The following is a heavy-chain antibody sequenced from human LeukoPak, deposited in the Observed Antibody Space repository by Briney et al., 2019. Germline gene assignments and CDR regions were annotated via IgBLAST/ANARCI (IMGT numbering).Heavy chain of an antibody. V-gene: IGHV3-48*04. CDR2: ISKGSDRI. D-gene: IGHD2-2*01. Sequence: PGGSLRLSCAASGFTFSSYSMNWVRQAPGKGLEWVSYISKGSDRIYHADSVKGRFTISRDNAKNSLYLQMDSLRAEDTAVYYCARDLLNDEGSSYFFDQWGQGTLVTVSS. J-gene: IGHJ4*02. CDR3: ARDLLNDEGSSYFFDQ. CDR1: GFTFSSYS.